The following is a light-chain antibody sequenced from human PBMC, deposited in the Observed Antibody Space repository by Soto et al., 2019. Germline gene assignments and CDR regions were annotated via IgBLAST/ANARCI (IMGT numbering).Light chain of an antibody. CDR3: VAWDDSLNGHVV. Sequence: QSVLTQPPSVSGAPGQRVTISCTGNSSNLGAGYDVHWYQQLPGAAPKLVIFGNRNRPSGVPERFSGSKSGTSASLAITGLQAEDEADYYCVAWDDSLNGHVVFGGGTKLTVL. CDR1: SSNLGAGYD. J-gene: IGLJ2*01. V-gene: IGLV1-40*01. CDR2: GNR.